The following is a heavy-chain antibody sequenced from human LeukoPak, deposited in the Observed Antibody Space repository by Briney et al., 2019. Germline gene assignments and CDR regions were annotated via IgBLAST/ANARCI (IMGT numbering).Heavy chain of an antibody. J-gene: IGHJ5*02. CDR3: AREGDTAMDTNWFDP. CDR1: GYTFTDYY. V-gene: IGHV1-2*02. CDR2: LNPNSGGT. Sequence: ASVKVSCKASGYTFTDYYIHWVRQAPGQGLEWVGWLNPNSGGTKYAQNFQGRVTMTRDPSISTRYMELSRLRSDDTAVYYCAREGDTAMDTNWFDPWGQGTLVTVSS. D-gene: IGHD5-18*01.